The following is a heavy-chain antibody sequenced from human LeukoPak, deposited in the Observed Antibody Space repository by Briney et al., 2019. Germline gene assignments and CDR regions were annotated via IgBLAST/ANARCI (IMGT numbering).Heavy chain of an antibody. J-gene: IGHJ4*02. V-gene: IGHV4-39*01. Sequence: SETLSLTCTVSGGSISSSSYYWGWIRQPPGRGLEWIGSIYYSGSTYYNPSRKSRVTISVDTSKNQFSLKLSSVTAADTAVYYCARKGYYDSSGYLNYWGQGTLVTVSS. CDR2: IYYSGST. D-gene: IGHD3-22*01. CDR1: GGSISSSSYY. CDR3: ARKGYYDSSGYLNY.